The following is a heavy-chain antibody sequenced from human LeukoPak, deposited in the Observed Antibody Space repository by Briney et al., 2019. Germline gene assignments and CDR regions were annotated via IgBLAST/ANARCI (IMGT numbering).Heavy chain of an antibody. V-gene: IGHV4-59*01. D-gene: IGHD5-18*01. Sequence: SETLSLTCTASGGSISSYYWSWIRQPPGKGLEWIGYIYYSGSTNYNPSLKSQVTISVDTSKNQFSLKLSSVTAADTAVYYCARGWRAAMVPYYFDYWGQGTLVTVSS. CDR2: IYYSGST. CDR3: ARGWRAAMVPYYFDY. CDR1: GGSISSYY. J-gene: IGHJ4*02.